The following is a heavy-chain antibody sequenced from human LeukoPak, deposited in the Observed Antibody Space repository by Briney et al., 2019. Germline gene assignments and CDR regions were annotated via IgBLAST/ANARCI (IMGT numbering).Heavy chain of an antibody. CDR2: INHSGST. Sequence: SETLSLTCAVYGGSFSGYYWSWIRQPPGKGLEWIGEINHSGSTNYNPSLKSRVTISVDTSKNQFSLKLSSVTAADTAVYYCARGGWSDYYDSSGYEGYYFDYWGQGTLVTVSS. D-gene: IGHD3-22*01. J-gene: IGHJ4*02. V-gene: IGHV4-34*01. CDR3: ARGGWSDYYDSSGYEGYYFDY. CDR1: GGSFSGYY.